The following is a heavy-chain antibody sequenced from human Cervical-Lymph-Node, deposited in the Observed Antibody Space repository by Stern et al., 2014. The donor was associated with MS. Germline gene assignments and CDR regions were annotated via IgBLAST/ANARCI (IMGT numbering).Heavy chain of an antibody. V-gene: IGHV2-5*02. D-gene: IGHD4-11*01. CDR3: AHKYEATTVNYFDY. Sequence: QVNLRESGPTLIEPTQTLTLTCTVSGFSVSSSGVGVGWIRQPAGKALERLALIYWDDYKRYNPSLKNRLTITKDTSKNQVVLMMTNMESVDTATYYCAHKYEATTVNYFDYWGQGALVTVSS. J-gene: IGHJ4*02. CDR2: IYWDDYK. CDR1: GFSVSSSGVG.